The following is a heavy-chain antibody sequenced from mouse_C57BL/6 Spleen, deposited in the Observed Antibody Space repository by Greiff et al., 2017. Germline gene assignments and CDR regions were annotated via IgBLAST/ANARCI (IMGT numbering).Heavy chain of an antibody. Sequence: VQLQQSGPELVKPGASVKIPCKASGYTFTDYNMDWVKQSHGKSLEWIGDIYPNNGGTIYNQQFKGKATLTVDKSSSTAYMELRSLTSEDTAVNYCARSGYGNLYAMDYWGQGTSVTVSS. J-gene: IGHJ4*01. CDR2: IYPNNGGT. CDR1: GYTFTDYN. D-gene: IGHD2-1*01. CDR3: ARSGYGNLYAMDY. V-gene: IGHV1-18*01.